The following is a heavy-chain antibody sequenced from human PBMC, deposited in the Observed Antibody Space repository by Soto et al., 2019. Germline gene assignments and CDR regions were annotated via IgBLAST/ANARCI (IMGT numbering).Heavy chain of an antibody. Sequence: GASVKVSCKASGGTFSSYTISWVRQAPGQGIEWMGRIIPILGIANYAQKFQGRVTITADKSTSTAYMEMSSLRSEDTAVYYCARDSTNDSSGYYPDYWGQGTLVTVSS. D-gene: IGHD3-22*01. V-gene: IGHV1-69*04. CDR3: ARDSTNDSSGYYPDY. J-gene: IGHJ4*02. CDR2: IIPILGIA. CDR1: GGTFSSYT.